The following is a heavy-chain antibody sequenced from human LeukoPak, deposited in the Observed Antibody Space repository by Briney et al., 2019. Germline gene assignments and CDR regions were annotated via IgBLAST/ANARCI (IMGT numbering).Heavy chain of an antibody. CDR2: VSYRGHT. Sequence: SETLSLTCSVSGGSISPYYWSWIRQPPGKGLEWIGYVSYRGHTNYNPSLESRVTISLDTSKNQFSLKLSSVTAADTAVYYCARGRKYTSGYRVTELGSGYSDYWGQGTLVTVSS. D-gene: IGHD5-18*01. CDR3: ARGRKYTSGYRVTELGSGYSDY. CDR1: GGSISPYY. J-gene: IGHJ4*02. V-gene: IGHV4-59*01.